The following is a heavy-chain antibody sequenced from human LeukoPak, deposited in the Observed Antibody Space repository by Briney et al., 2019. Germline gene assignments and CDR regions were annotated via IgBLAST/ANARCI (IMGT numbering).Heavy chain of an antibody. CDR2: IQDDGAKT. J-gene: IGHJ4*02. CDR1: GYTFNTYP. Sequence: GGSLRLSCAASGYTFNTYPMHWVRQAPGRGREWGPLIQDDGAKTNYADSVRRRFTISRDNSESTVYLQKNSLKPHHTAVYYCETQTITLVVVISSFDYWGQGALVTVSA. CDR3: ETQTITLVVVISSFDY. D-gene: IGHD3-22*01. V-gene: IGHV3-30*02.